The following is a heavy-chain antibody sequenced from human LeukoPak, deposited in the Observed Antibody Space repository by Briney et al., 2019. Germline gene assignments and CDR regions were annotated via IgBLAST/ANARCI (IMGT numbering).Heavy chain of an antibody. D-gene: IGHD1-1*01. CDR2: ISGSGGST. CDR3: AKYHNWNENYFDY. Sequence: GGSLRLSCAASGFTFSTYGMTWVRQAPGKGLEWVSSISGSGGSTYYADSVKGRVTVSRDNSKSTLFLQMNGLRAEDTAVYYCAKYHNWNENYFDYWGQGTLVTVSS. V-gene: IGHV3-23*01. CDR1: GFTFSTYG. J-gene: IGHJ4*02.